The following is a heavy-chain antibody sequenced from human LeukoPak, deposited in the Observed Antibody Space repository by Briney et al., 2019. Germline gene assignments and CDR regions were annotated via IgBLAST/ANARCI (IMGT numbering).Heavy chain of an antibody. J-gene: IGHJ2*01. CDR3: AKSRDPLRAAPFDL. Sequence: PSETLSLTRTVSGGSISGYYWSWIRQPPGKGMEWLAYMYYTRNTNYNPSLMSRVTISVDASKDHFSLKLSSVTAADTAVYYCAKSRDPLRAAPFDLWGRGTLVTVSS. V-gene: IGHV4-59*01. CDR2: MYYTRNT. CDR1: GGSISGYY. D-gene: IGHD6-25*01.